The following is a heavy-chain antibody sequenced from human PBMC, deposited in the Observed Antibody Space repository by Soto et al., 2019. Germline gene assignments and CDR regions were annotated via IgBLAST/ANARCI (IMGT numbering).Heavy chain of an antibody. CDR2: IHGNGGT. Sequence: PSETLSLTCSVSGDSISSSSYYWGWIRQSPGEGLEWIENIHGNGGTQYNPSLSSRVIISVDTSANQFSLRLTSVTAADTAVYYCASRYGPSEFDHWGQGSLVTSPQVSPVTSVTAADTAVYYCAREVAATTHFDCWGQGTLVTVSS. J-gene: IGHJ4*02. V-gene: IGHV4-39*01. CDR3: ASRYGPSEFDHWGQGSLVTSPQVSPVTSVTAADTAVYYCAREVAATTHFDC. CDR1: GDSISSSSYY. D-gene: IGHD2-21*02.